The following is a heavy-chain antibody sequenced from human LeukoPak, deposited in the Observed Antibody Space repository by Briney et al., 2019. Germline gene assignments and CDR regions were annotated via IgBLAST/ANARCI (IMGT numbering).Heavy chain of an antibody. J-gene: IGHJ4*02. CDR3: AATKIWGSYRNPR. CDR1: GFTFSSYS. V-gene: IGHV3-21*01. D-gene: IGHD3-16*02. Sequence: PGGSLRLSCAASGFTFSSYSMNWVRQAPGKGLEWVSSISSSSSYIYYADSVKGRFTISRDNAKNSLYLQVNSLRAEDTAVYYCAATKIWGSYRNPRWGQGTLVTVSS. CDR2: ISSSSSYI.